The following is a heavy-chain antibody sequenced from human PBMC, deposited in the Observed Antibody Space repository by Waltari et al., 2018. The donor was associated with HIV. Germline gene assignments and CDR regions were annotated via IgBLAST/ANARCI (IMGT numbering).Heavy chain of an antibody. CDR1: GGSLRSSGLS. Sequence: QLQLQESGPGLVKPSETLSLTCHVSGGSLRSSGLSWGWIRPPPGKGLEWIGTIYYSGGTYYNTSLKSRVTISADTSKNQFSLKLSSVTAADTAVYYCARGASIGGWVRNDYWGQGTLVTVSS. V-gene: IGHV4-39*07. CDR2: IYYSGGT. CDR3: ARGASIGGWVRNDY. J-gene: IGHJ4*02. D-gene: IGHD6-6*01.